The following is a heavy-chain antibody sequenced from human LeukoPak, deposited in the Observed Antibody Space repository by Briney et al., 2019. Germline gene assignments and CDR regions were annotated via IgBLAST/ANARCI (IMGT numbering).Heavy chain of an antibody. CDR3: ARDRGRYSSGYY. CDR2: IKQDGSEK. D-gene: IGHD6-19*01. V-gene: IGHV3-7*01. Sequence: GGSLRLSRAASRLTFSSYWMSWVRQAPGKGLEGVANIKQDGSEKYYVDSVKGRFTISRDNAKNSLYLQMNSLRAEDTAVYYCARDRGRYSSGYYWGQGTLVTVSS. CDR1: RLTFSSYW. J-gene: IGHJ4*02.